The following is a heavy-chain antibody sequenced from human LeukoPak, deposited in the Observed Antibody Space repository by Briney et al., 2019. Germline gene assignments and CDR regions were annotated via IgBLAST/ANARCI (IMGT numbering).Heavy chain of an antibody. CDR1: GGSISSYY. J-gene: IGHJ3*02. CDR3: ARAGLRYFDWLSPPDAFDI. V-gene: IGHV4-59*12. Sequence: SETLSLTCTVSGGSISSYYWSWIRQPPGKGLEWIGYIYYSGSTYYNPSLKSRVTISVDRSKNQFSLKLSSVTTADTAVYYCARAGLRYFDWLSPPDAFDIWGQGTMVTVSS. CDR2: IYYSGST. D-gene: IGHD3-9*01.